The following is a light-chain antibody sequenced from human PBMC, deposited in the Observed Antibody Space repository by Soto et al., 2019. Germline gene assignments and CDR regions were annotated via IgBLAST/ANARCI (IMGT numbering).Light chain of an antibody. J-gene: IGKJ5*01. CDR1: QSVSSY. CDR3: QQRSNWPPIT. V-gene: IGKV3-11*01. Sequence: EIVMTQSPATLSVSPGERATLSCRASQSVSSYLAWYQQKPRQAPRLLLYDASNRATGIPARFSGSGSGTDFTLTTRSLEPEDFAVYYCQQRSNWPPITFGQGTRLEIK. CDR2: DAS.